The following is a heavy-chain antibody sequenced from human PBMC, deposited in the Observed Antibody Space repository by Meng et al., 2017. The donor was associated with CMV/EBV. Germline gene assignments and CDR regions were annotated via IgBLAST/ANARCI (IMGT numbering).Heavy chain of an antibody. CDR3: VRSSGWSLFDY. CDR2: VNSNNDAT. CDR1: GLTFSDYY. D-gene: IGHD6-19*01. J-gene: IGHJ4*02. V-gene: IGHV1-2*02. Sequence: QVPLVHAGAEKQKPGASVQVSCTISGLTFSDYYRHGVRQAPGQGLEWMGWVNSNNDATNYARKFQGRVSMTRDTSISTAHMELSRLMSDDTAVYYCVRSSGWSLFDYWGQGTLVTVSS.